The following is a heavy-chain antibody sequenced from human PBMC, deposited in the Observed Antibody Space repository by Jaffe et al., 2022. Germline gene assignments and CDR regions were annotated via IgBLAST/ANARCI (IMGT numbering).Heavy chain of an antibody. CDR2: IYWDDDK. V-gene: IGHV2-5*02. J-gene: IGHJ3*02. D-gene: IGHD2-15*01. Sequence: QITLKESGPTLVKPTQTLTLTCTFSGFSLSTSGVGVGWIRQPPGKALEWLALIYWDDDKRYSPSLKSRLTITKDTSKNQVVLTMTNMDPVDTATYYCAHSNNGWPLGYCSGGSCYSIDAFDIWGQGTMVTVSS. CDR1: GFSLSTSGVG. CDR3: AHSNNGWPLGYCSGGSCYSIDAFDI.